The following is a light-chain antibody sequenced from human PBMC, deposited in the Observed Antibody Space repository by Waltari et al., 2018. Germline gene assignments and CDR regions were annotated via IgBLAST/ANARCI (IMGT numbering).Light chain of an antibody. Sequence: IVMTQSPASLSVSPGERATLSCKTSQSISTNLAWYQQKPGQAPRLLIYAASTRATGFAARFSGSGSGTDFTFTISSLQPEDFATYYCQQSYSTPRTFGQGTKLEIK. CDR2: AAS. J-gene: IGKJ2*01. V-gene: IGKV3-15*01. CDR1: QSISTN. CDR3: QQSYSTPRT.